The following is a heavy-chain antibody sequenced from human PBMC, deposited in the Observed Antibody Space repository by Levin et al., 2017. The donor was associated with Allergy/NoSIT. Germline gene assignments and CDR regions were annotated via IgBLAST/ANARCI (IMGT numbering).Heavy chain of an antibody. D-gene: IGHD1-26*01. CDR1: GYTFTSYD. V-gene: IGHV1-18*01. J-gene: IGHJ6*02. Sequence: AASVKVSCKASGYTFTSYDFSWVRQAPGQGLERVGWISIYNGNTNYAQKFQGRVTLTTDTSTSTAYMELRSLRLDDTAVYFCARGSGSGGNGMDVWGRGTTVTVSS. CDR3: ARGSGSGGNGMDV. CDR2: ISIYNGNT.